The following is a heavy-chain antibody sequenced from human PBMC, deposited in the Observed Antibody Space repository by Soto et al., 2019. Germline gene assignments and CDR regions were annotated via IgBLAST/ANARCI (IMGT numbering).Heavy chain of an antibody. D-gene: IGHD1-1*01. V-gene: IGHV1-18*01. CDR3: ARGRYGDY. CDR1: GYTFTSYG. CDR2: ISAHNGNT. Sequence: QVHLAQSGAEVKKPGASVKVSCKASGYTFTSYGITWVRQAPGQGLEWMGWISAHNGNTDYAQKLQGRVIVSRDTPTSTAYMELRSLRSDDTAVYYCARGRYGDYWGQGALVTVSS. J-gene: IGHJ4*02.